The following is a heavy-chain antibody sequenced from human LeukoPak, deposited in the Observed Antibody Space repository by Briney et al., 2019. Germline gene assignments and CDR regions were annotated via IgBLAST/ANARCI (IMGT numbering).Heavy chain of an antibody. CDR3: ARATRGLYYYYGMDV. D-gene: IGHD2-2*01. Sequence: PGGSLRLSCAASGFTFSSYSMNWVRQAPGKGLEWVAVIWYDGSNKYYADSVKGRFTISRDNSKNTLYLQMNSLRAEDTAVYYCARATRGLYYYYGMDVWGQGTTVTVSS. CDR2: IWYDGSNK. J-gene: IGHJ6*02. V-gene: IGHV3-33*08. CDR1: GFTFSSYS.